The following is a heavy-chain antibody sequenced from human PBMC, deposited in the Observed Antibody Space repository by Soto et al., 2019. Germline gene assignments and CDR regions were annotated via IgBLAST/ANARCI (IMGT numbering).Heavy chain of an antibody. Sequence: GASVKVSCKASGYTFTGYYMHWVRQAPGQGLEWMGWINPNSGGTNYAQKFQGWVTMTRDTSISTAYMELSRLRSDDTAVYYCARVGSGSYPNFDYWGQGTLVTVSS. CDR2: INPNSGGT. CDR3: ARVGSGSYPNFDY. D-gene: IGHD3-10*01. J-gene: IGHJ4*02. CDR1: GYTFTGYY. V-gene: IGHV1-2*04.